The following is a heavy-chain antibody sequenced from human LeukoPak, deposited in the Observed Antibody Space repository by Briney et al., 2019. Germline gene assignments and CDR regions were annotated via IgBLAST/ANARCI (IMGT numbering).Heavy chain of an antibody. CDR2: IKTDGSST. CDR1: GFTFSSYW. Sequence: GGSLRLSCAASGFTFSSYWMHWVRQAPGKGLVWVSRIKTDGSSTDYADSVKGRFTISRDNAKNAMYLQMNSLRAEDTAVYYCARGVSGTGPDIWGLGTMVTVSS. V-gene: IGHV3-74*01. J-gene: IGHJ3*02. CDR3: ARGVSGTGPDI. D-gene: IGHD5/OR15-5a*01.